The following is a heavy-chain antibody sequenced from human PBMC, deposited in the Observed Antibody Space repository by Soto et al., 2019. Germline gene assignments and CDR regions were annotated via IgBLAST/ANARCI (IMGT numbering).Heavy chain of an antibody. J-gene: IGHJ4*02. D-gene: IGHD2-15*01. CDR3: AHSQRRSRCSGGNCYHFDY. Sequence: QITLKESGPTLVKPTQTLTLTCTFSGFSLSTDGVGVGWIHQPPGKAPEWLALIFWDDDKRYSPSLKSRLSITKDTSKNLVVLIMTNMDPVDTATFYCAHSQRRSRCSGGNCYHFDYWGQGTLITVSS. V-gene: IGHV2-5*02. CDR1: GFSLSTDGVG. CDR2: IFWDDDK.